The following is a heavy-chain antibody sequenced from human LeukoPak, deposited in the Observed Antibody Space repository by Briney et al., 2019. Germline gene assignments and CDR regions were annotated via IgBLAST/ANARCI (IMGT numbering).Heavy chain of an antibody. CDR1: GYTFTGYY. CDR3: ARLGVVPAAMEWAGFDY. Sequence: GASVTVSCTASGYTFTGYYMHWVRQAPGQGLGWMGWSNPNSGGTNYAQKFHGRVTMTRDTSISTAYMELSRLRSDDTAVYYCARLGVVPAAMEWAGFDYWGQGTLVTVSS. D-gene: IGHD2-2*01. V-gene: IGHV1-2*02. J-gene: IGHJ4*02. CDR2: SNPNSGGT.